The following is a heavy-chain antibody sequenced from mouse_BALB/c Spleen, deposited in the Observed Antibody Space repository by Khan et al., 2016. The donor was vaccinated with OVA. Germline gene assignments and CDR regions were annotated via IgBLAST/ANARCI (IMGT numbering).Heavy chain of an antibody. V-gene: IGHV1-15*01. CDR2: IDPETGGT. CDR1: GYTFTDYE. CDR3: TRSDGYYGYFDV. D-gene: IGHD2-3*01. Sequence: QVQLQQSGAELVRPGASVTLSCKASGYTFTDYEMHWVKQTPVHGLEWIGAIDPETGGTAYNQKFKGKATLTADKSSRTAYMELRSLTSEDSAVYYCTRSDGYYGYFDVWGAGTTVTVSS. J-gene: IGHJ1*01.